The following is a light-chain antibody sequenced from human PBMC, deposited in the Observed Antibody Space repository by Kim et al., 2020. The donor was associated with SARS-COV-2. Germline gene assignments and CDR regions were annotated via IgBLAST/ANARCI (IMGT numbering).Light chain of an antibody. CDR1: QGVSSSY. J-gene: IGKJ2*03. CDR3: QQYGSSPMYS. CDR2: GAS. Sequence: SPGERATHSCRASQGVSSSYLAWYQQKTSQAPRLLIYGASSRDTGIPDRFSGSGSGTDFTLTISRLEPEDFAVYYCQQYGSSPMYSFGQGTKLEIK. V-gene: IGKV3-20*01.